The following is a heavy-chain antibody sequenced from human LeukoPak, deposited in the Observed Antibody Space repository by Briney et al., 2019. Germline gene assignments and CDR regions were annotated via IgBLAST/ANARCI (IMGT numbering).Heavy chain of an antibody. Sequence: GGSLRLSCAASGFTFDDYGMSWVRQAPGNGLEWVSGINWNGGSTGYADSVKGRLTISRDNAKNSLYLQMNSLRAEDTAVYYCARDGATVTTGHRFDYWGQGALVTVSS. D-gene: IGHD4-17*01. J-gene: IGHJ4*02. V-gene: IGHV3-20*04. CDR3: ARDGATVTTGHRFDY. CDR2: INWNGGST. CDR1: GFTFDDYG.